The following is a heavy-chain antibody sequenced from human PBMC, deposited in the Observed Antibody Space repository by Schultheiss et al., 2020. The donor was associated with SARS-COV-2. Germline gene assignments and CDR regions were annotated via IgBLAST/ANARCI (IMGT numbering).Heavy chain of an antibody. CDR2: ISYDGSNK. V-gene: IGHV3-30*07. CDR1: GFTFSNAW. J-gene: IGHJ5*02. CDR3: AKADHCSGGSCDPFEAFDP. D-gene: IGHD2-15*01. Sequence: GSLKISCAASGFTFSNAWMSWVRQAPGKGLEWVAVISYDGSNKYYADSVKGRFTISRDNSKNTLYLQMNSLRAEDTAVYYCAKADHCSGGSCDPFEAFDPWGQGTLVTVSS.